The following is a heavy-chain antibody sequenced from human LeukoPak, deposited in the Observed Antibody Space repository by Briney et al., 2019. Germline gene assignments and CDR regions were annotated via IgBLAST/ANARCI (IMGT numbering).Heavy chain of an antibody. CDR1: GFTFSSYA. V-gene: IGHV3-23*01. CDR2: ISGSGGST. J-gene: IGHJ4*02. CDR3: AKFGFGDFFYFDY. D-gene: IGHD3-10*01. Sequence: GGSLRLSCAASGFTFSSYAMSWVRQAPGEGLEWVSAISGSGGSTYYADSVKGRFTISRDNSKNTLYLQMNSLRAEDTAVYYCAKFGFGDFFYFDYWGQGTLVTVSS.